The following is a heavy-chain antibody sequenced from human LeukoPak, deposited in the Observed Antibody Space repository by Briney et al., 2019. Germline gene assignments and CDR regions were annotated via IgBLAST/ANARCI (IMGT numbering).Heavy chain of an antibody. J-gene: IGHJ4*02. Sequence: GGSLRLSCAASGFTFSTYEMNWVRQAPGRGLEWVSYISSSGSTIYYADSVKGRFTISRDNAKSSLSLQMNSLRAEDTAVYYCARDNRVDGSFDYWGQGTLVTVSS. CDR2: ISSSGSTI. D-gene: IGHD3/OR15-3a*01. V-gene: IGHV3-48*03. CDR3: ARDNRVDGSFDY. CDR1: GFTFSTYE.